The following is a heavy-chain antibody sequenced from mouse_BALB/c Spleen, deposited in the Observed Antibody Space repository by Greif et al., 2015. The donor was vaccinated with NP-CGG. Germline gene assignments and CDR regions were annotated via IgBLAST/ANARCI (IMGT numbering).Heavy chain of an antibody. J-gene: IGHJ3*01. Sequence: VKLEESGPGLVAPSQSLSITCTVSGFSLTSYGVHWVRQPPGKGLEWLGVIWAGGSTNYNSALMSRLSISKDDSKSQVFLKMNSLQTDDTAMYYCARDGGYDGVFFAYWGQGTLVTVSA. CDR1: GFSLTSYG. CDR3: ARDGGYDGVFFAY. V-gene: IGHV2-9*02. CDR2: IWAGGST. D-gene: IGHD2-2*01.